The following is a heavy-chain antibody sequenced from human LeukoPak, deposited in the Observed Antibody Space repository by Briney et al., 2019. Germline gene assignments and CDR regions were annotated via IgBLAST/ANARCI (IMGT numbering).Heavy chain of an antibody. CDR2: ISASGVDT. CDR1: GFTFSNHA. Sequence: GGSLRRSWVASGFTFSNHAMTWVRQAPGKGLEWVSAISASGVDTFYAPSVKGRFTISRDNSKNTLYLQINSLRAEDTAIYYRAKDVWWSVSWGQGTLVTVSS. D-gene: IGHD2-8*02. CDR3: AKDVWWSVS. J-gene: IGHJ5*02. V-gene: IGHV3-23*01.